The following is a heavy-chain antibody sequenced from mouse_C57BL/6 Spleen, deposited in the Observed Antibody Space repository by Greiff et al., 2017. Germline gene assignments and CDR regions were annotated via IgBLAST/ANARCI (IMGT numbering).Heavy chain of an antibody. CDR3: ARRVYYDYDVDY. CDR1: GYAFTNYL. D-gene: IGHD2-4*01. CDR2: INPGSGGT. V-gene: IGHV1-54*01. Sequence: VQLVESGAELVRPGTSVKVSCKASGYAFTNYLIEWVKQRPGQGLEWIGVINPGSGGTNYNEKFKGKATLTTDKSSSTAYMQLSSLTSEDSAVYFCARRVYYDYDVDYWGQGTTLTVSS. J-gene: IGHJ2*01.